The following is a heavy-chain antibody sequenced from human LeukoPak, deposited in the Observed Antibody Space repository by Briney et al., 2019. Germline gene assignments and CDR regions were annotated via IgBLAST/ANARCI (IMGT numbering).Heavy chain of an antibody. Sequence: GGSLRLSCAASGFTFSSYWMSWVRQAPGKGLEWVANVKQDGSEKYYVDSVKGRFTISRDNAKNSLYLQMNSLRAEDTAVYYCAKDMSPYSSSLYYYYGMDVWGQGTTVTVSS. CDR3: AKDMSPYSSSLYYYYGMDV. V-gene: IGHV3-7*01. CDR1: GFTFSSYW. J-gene: IGHJ6*02. D-gene: IGHD6-13*01. CDR2: VKQDGSEK.